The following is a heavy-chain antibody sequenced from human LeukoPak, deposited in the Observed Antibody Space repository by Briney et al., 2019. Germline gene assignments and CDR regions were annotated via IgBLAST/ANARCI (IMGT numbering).Heavy chain of an antibody. CDR3: ARVPDYYDSSGYYLGYFDL. CDR2: TNTNTGNP. V-gene: IGHV7-4-1*02. J-gene: IGHJ2*01. D-gene: IGHD3-22*01. CDR1: GYTFTSYA. Sequence: ASVKVSCKASGYTFTSYAMNWVRQAPGQGLEWMGWTNTNTGNPTYAQGFTGRFVFSLDTSVSTAYLQISSLKAEDTAVYYCARVPDYYDSSGYYLGYFDLWGRGTLVTVSS.